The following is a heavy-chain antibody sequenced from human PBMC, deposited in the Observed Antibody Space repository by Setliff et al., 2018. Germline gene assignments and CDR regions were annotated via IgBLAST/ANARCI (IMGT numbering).Heavy chain of an antibody. Sequence: SETLSLTCTVSGGSIGSHYWSWIRQPPGKGLEWIGSIYYSGSTNYNPSLKSRVTISVNTSKNQFSLKLSSVTAADTAVYYCARDTGYSGYGDDAFDIWGQGTMVTVSS. CDR2: IYYSGST. CDR3: ARDTGYSGYGDDAFDI. V-gene: IGHV4-59*11. CDR1: GGSIGSHY. D-gene: IGHD5-12*01. J-gene: IGHJ3*02.